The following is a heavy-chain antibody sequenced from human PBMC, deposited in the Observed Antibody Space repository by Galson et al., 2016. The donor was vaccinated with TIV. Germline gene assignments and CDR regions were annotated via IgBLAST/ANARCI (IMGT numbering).Heavy chain of an antibody. J-gene: IGHJ4*02. D-gene: IGHD3-22*01. CDR2: ITPIFGTT. V-gene: IGHV1-69*13. CDR1: GVIFRNFA. Sequence: SVKVSCKASGVIFRNFAITWVRQAPGQGLEWMGRITPIFGTTKYAQKFQGRVTLTADDSTSTAYMELSFLRSEDTAIYYCARVRGEFYDSSGYYDSWGQGTLGRVSS. CDR3: ARVRGEFYDSSGYYDS.